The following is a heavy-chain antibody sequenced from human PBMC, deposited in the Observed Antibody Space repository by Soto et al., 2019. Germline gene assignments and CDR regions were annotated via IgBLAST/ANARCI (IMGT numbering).Heavy chain of an antibody. CDR1: GGSLSGYY. Sequence: QVQLQQWGAGLLKPSESLSLTCAVYGGSLSGYYWSWIRQPPGKGPEWIGEVNHSGGTNYNSSRXSXVXXSVDTSKNQFSLKISSMTAADTAVYYCARGHPAAYWGQGTLVTVSS. CDR2: VNHSGGT. V-gene: IGHV4-34*01. CDR3: ARGHPAAY. J-gene: IGHJ4*02.